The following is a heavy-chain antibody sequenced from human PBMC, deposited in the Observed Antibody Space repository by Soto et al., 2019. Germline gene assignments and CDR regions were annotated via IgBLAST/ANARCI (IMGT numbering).Heavy chain of an antibody. CDR1: GYTFTTYF. V-gene: IGHV1-46*01. Sequence: ASVKVSCKASGYTFTTYFMHWVRQAPGQGFEWMGRINPTGGDTVYAQKFQGRVTVTRDTSTSTVNIELGSLTSKDTAVYYCARGSYASNVFIMDVWGQGTTVTVSS. CDR3: ARGSYASNVFIMDV. J-gene: IGHJ6*02. D-gene: IGHD2-2*01. CDR2: INPTGGDT.